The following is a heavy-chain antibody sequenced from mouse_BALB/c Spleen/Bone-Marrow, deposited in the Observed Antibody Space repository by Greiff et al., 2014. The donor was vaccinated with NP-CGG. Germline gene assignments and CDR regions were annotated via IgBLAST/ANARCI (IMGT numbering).Heavy chain of an antibody. V-gene: IGHV1S41*01. Sequence: ELVKPGTSVKLSCKASGYTFTSYWINWVKQRPGQGLEWIGRIAPGSGNIYYNEMFKVKATLTVDASSSTAYIQLSSLSSEDSAVYFCARSYYVSSPYAMDYWGQGTSVTVSS. D-gene: IGHD1-1*01. CDR2: IAPGSGNI. CDR1: GYTFTSYW. J-gene: IGHJ4*01. CDR3: ARSYYVSSPYAMDY.